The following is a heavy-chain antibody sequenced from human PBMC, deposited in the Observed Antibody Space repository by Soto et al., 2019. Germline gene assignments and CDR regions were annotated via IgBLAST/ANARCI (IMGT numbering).Heavy chain of an antibody. CDR3: ARESLPDYGLNI. V-gene: IGHV3-33*01. CDR2: VWYDGSNK. Sequence: GGSLRLSCAASGFTFSSYGMHWVRQAPDKRMEWVTVVWYDGSNKYYADSVKGRFTISRDNSKNTLYLQMNSLRAEDTAVYYCARESLPDYGLNIWGPGTMVTVSS. D-gene: IGHD4-17*01. CDR1: GFTFSSYG. J-gene: IGHJ3*02.